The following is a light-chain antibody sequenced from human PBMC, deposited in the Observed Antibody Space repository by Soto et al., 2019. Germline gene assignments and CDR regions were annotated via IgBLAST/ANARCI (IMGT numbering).Light chain of an antibody. J-gene: IGKJ4*01. CDR1: QSISTY. V-gene: IGKV1-39*01. CDR2: AAS. Sequence: DIQMTQSPSSLSASVGDRVTITCRASQSISTYLNWYQQKPGKAPKLLIYAASSLQSGVPSRFSASGSGTDFTLTISSLQPEDSATYYCQQSYITPPLTFGGGTKVEIK. CDR3: QQSYITPPLT.